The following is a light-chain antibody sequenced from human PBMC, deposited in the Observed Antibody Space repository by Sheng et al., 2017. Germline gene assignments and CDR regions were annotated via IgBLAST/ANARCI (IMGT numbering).Light chain of an antibody. CDR1: QSIGNW. CDR2: KAS. V-gene: IGKV1-5*03. J-gene: IGKJ2*01. Sequence: DIQMTQSPSTLSASVGDRVTITCRASQSIGNWLAWYQQKPGKAPKLLIYKASTLESGVPSRFSGSGSGTEFTLTISNLQPDDFATYYCQQFNTYNTFGQGTKLEIK. CDR3: QQFNTYNT.